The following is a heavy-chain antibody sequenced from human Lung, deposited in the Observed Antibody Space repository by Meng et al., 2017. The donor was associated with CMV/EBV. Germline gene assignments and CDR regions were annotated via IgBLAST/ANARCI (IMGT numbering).Heavy chain of an antibody. Sequence: GGSLSLSCAVSGFTFTNYWMTWVRQAPGKGLEWVANINEDGSVQHFVDSVKGRFTMSRDNDKNSVYLQMNGLRADDTAVYYCASEYWGPDYWGQRTLVTVSS. V-gene: IGHV3-7*01. D-gene: IGHD7-27*01. J-gene: IGHJ4*02. CDR2: INEDGSVQ. CDR3: ASEYWGPDY. CDR1: GFTFTNYW.